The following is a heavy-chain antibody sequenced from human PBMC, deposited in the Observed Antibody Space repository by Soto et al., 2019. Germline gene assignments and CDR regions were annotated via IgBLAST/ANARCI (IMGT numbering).Heavy chain of an antibody. CDR1: GFKFSSYA. CDR2: ISATGGGT. Sequence: PGGSLRLSCAASGFKFSSYAMSWVRQAPGKGLEWVSLISATGGGTYYADSVKGRFTISRDNSDNTLYLQVHSLRAEDTAVYYCAKDRRAGGNSAFYFDFLGQGAQLTVSS. J-gene: IGHJ5*01. V-gene: IGHV3-23*01. D-gene: IGHD3-16*01. CDR3: AKDRRAGGNSAFYFDF.